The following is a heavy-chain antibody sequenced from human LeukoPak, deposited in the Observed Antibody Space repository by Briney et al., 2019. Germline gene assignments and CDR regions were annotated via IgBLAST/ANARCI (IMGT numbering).Heavy chain of an antibody. CDR3: ARERYYDSSMDV. CDR1: GYTFSSYY. J-gene: IGHJ6*03. V-gene: IGHV1-46*01. Sequence: GASVKVSCKAAGYTFSSYYMHWVRQAPGQGLEWMGMINPSGGSTFYAQKFQGRVTMTSDTSTSTVYMDLRSLRSEDTAVYYCARERYYDSSMDVWGKGTTVTVSS. D-gene: IGHD3-3*01. CDR2: INPSGGST.